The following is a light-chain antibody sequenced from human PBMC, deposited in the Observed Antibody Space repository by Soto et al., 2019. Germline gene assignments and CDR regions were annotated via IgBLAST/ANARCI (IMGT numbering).Light chain of an antibody. Sequence: QSALAQPPSASGSPGQSVTISCTGTSGDVGGYDYVSWYQQHPGKAPKLMIYEVTKRPLGVPDRSSGSKSGNTASLTVSGLQAEDEADYYCSSYAGSDNPYVFGTGTKV. CDR2: EVT. CDR1: SGDVGGYDY. V-gene: IGLV2-8*01. CDR3: SSYAGSDNPYV. J-gene: IGLJ1*01.